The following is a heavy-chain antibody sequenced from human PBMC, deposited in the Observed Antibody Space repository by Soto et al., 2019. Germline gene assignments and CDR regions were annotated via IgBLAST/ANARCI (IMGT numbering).Heavy chain of an antibody. Sequence: QVQLVESGGGVVQPGRSLRLSCAASGFTFSSYGMHWVRQAPGKGLEWEAVIWYDGSNKYYADSVKGRFTISRDTSKNTLYLQMNRLRAADTAVYYCARDSETWIQLWTERSSLDYWGQGTLVTVSS. J-gene: IGHJ4*02. CDR1: GFTFSSYG. CDR3: ARDSETWIQLWTERSSLDY. V-gene: IGHV3-33*01. D-gene: IGHD5-18*01. CDR2: IWYDGSNK.